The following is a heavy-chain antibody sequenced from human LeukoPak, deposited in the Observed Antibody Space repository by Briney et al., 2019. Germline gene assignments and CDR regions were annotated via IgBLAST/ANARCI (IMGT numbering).Heavy chain of an antibody. CDR2: IIPILGIA. J-gene: IGHJ6*02. V-gene: IGHV1-69*04. CDR3: ARDRVVTALYYYCGMDV. D-gene: IGHD2-21*02. CDR1: GGTFSSYA. Sequence: SVKVSCKASGGTFSSYAISWVRQAPGQGLEWMGRIIPILGIANYAQKFQGRVTITADKSMSTAYMELSSLRSEDTAVYYCARDRVVTALYYYCGMDVWGQGTTVTVSS.